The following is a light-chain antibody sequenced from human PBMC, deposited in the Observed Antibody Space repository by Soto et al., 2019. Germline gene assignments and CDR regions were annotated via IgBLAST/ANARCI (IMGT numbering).Light chain of an antibody. V-gene: IGLV1-47*01. CDR1: SSNIGSNS. CDR2: RNN. Sequence: QSVLTQPPSASGTPGQRVTISCSGSSSNIGSNSVYWYQQLPGPAPKLLIYRNNQRPSGVPDRFSGSKSGTSASLAISGLRSEDEADYYCAAWDDSLSGWVFGGGTQLTVL. J-gene: IGLJ3*02. CDR3: AAWDDSLSGWV.